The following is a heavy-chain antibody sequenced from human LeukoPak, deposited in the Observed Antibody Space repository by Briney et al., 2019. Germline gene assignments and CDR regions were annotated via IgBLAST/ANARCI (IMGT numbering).Heavy chain of an antibody. CDR2: IYPGDSDT. CDR3: ARRRTILSDRDFDY. Sequence: GESLRISCKGSGNIFTTYWIGWVRQMPGKGLEWMGIIYPGDSDTRYSPSFQGQVTISADKSISTAYLQWSSLKASDTAMYYCARRRTILSDRDFDYWGQGTLVTVSS. V-gene: IGHV5-51*01. CDR1: GNIFTTYW. J-gene: IGHJ4*02. D-gene: IGHD3-9*01.